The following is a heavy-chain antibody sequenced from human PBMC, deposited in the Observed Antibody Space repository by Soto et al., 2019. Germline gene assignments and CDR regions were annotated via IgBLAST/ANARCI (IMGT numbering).Heavy chain of an antibody. D-gene: IGHD6-19*01. V-gene: IGHV4-39*01. CDR3: ARQSSGWYNWFDP. Sequence: SETLSLTCTVSGGSITNYYWGWIRQPPGKGLEWIGSIYYSGSIYYNPSLKSRDTISVDTSKNQFSLKLSSVTAAETAVYYCARQSSGWYNWFDPWGQGTLVTSPQ. CDR2: IYYSGSI. CDR1: GGSITNYY. J-gene: IGHJ5*02.